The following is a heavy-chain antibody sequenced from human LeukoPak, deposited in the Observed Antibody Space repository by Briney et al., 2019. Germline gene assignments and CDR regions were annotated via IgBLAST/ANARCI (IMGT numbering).Heavy chain of an antibody. V-gene: IGHV3-20*04. Sequence: GGSLRLSCAASGFTFDDYGMSWVRQAPGKGLEWVSGINWNGGSTGYADSVKGRFTISRDNAKNSLYLQMNSLRAEDTALYYCARCGYREYYYYYYMDVWGKGTTVTVSS. CDR2: INWNGGST. CDR1: GFTFDDYG. D-gene: IGHD6-25*01. CDR3: ARCGYREYYYYYYMDV. J-gene: IGHJ6*03.